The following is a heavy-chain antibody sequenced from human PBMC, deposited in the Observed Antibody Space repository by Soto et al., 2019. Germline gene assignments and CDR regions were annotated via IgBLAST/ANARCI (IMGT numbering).Heavy chain of an antibody. CDR2: IYYTGST. CDR1: GGSVSSGSYY. V-gene: IGHV4-61*01. D-gene: IGHD3-16*01. Sequence: SETLSLTCTVSGGSVSSGSYYWSWMRQPPGKGLEWIGSIYYTGSTNYNPSLKSRVTMSVDTSKNQFSLKLISVTAAADTAVYYCARVPQAYVDGMDVWGQGTTVTVSS. CDR3: ARVPQAYVDGMDV. J-gene: IGHJ6*02.